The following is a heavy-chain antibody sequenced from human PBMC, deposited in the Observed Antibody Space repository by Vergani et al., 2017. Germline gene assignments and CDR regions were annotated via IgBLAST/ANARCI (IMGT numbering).Heavy chain of an antibody. Sequence: QVQLVESGGGVVQPGRSLRLSCAASGFTFSSYGMHWVRQAPGKGLEWVAVISYDGSNKYYADSVKGRFTISRDNSKNTLYLQMNSLRAEDTAVYYCVEGVDGSSTSCYELGYDGGQGSL. CDR3: VEGVDGSSTSCYELGYD. J-gene: IGHJ4*02. CDR2: ISYDGSNK. CDR1: GFTFSSYG. D-gene: IGHD2-2*01. V-gene: IGHV3-30*03.